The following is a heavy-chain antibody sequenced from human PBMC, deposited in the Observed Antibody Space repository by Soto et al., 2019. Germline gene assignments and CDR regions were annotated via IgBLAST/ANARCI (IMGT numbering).Heavy chain of an antibody. V-gene: IGHV4-31*03. D-gene: IGHD2-2*01. Sequence: PSETLSLTCTVTGGSISSDVYYCSWIRHHPGKGLEWIGHIYYTGSTYYNPSLKSRITISVDTSKNQFSLKLNSVTAADTALYYFPRGLCSSNSCSPYSYYYMAVGGKGPTVTAPS. J-gene: IGHJ6*03. CDR3: PRGLCSSNSCSPYSYYYMAV. CDR1: GGSISSDVYY. CDR2: IYYTGST.